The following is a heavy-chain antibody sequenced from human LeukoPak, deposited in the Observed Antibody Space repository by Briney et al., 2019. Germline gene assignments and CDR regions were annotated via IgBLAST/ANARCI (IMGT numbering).Heavy chain of an antibody. CDR2: IYYSGST. V-gene: IGHV4-59*01. Sequence: SETLSLTCTVSGDSISSYYWSWIRQPPGEGLEWIGYIYYSGSTSYNPSPKSRVTMSIDTSKNQFSLKLTSVTAADTAVYYCARDSGYGSATCWGRGTLVTVSS. CDR3: ARDSGYGSATC. J-gene: IGHJ4*02. CDR1: GDSISSYY. D-gene: IGHD3-10*01.